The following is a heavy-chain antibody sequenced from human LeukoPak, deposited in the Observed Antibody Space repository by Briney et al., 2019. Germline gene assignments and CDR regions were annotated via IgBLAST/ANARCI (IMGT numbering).Heavy chain of an antibody. CDR2: IKQDGSET. D-gene: IGHD2-2*01. CDR3: ATTTRSSSWDY. CDR1: GFTFNKHW. J-gene: IGHJ4*02. V-gene: IGHV3-7*01. Sequence: GGSLRLSCAASGFTFNKHWMCWVRQAPGKGLEWVANIKQDGSETNYVDSMKGRFTISRDNSRNSLYLQMNSLRAEDTAVYYCATTTRSSSWDYWGQGTLVTVSS.